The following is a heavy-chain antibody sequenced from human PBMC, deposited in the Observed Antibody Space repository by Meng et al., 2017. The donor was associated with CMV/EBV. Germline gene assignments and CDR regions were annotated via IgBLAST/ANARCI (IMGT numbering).Heavy chain of an antibody. CDR3: ARRGFYYYGMDV. Sequence: GGSLRLSCKGSGYSFTSYWIGWVRQAPGQGLEWMGWISAYNGNTNYAQKLQGRVTMTTDTSTSTAYMELRSLRSDDTAVYYCARRGFYYYGMDVWGQGTTVTVSS. CDR1: GYSFTSYW. J-gene: IGHJ6*02. CDR2: ISAYNGNT. V-gene: IGHV1-18*04.